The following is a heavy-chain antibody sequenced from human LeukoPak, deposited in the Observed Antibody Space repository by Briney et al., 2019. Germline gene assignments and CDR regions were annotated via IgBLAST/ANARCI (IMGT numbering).Heavy chain of an antibody. V-gene: IGHV1-2*02. J-gene: IGHJ5*02. D-gene: IGHD3-10*01. CDR3: ARGDYYGSPKVVAA. CDR1: GYTFTSYG. CDR2: INPNSGDA. Sequence: GASVTVSCKASGYTFTSYGISWVRQAPGQGLEWMGWINPNSGDANYAQKFQDRVTMTRDTSISTAYIEVNLLRSDDTAVYYCARGDYYGSPKVVAAWGQGTLVTVSS.